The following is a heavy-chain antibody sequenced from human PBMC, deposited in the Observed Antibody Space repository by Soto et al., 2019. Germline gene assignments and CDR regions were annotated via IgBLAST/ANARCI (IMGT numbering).Heavy chain of an antibody. Sequence: QVQLVESGGGVVQPGRSLRLSCAASGFTFSSYAMHWVRQAPGKGLAWVAVISFDGTMKDYADSVTGRFTISRDNSKNTLYLQVNSLRAEDTAVYYCARSTTQQWLVPVYWGQGSLVTVSS. CDR1: GFTFSSYA. D-gene: IGHD6-19*01. J-gene: IGHJ4*02. CDR2: ISFDGTMK. V-gene: IGHV3-30-3*01. CDR3: ARSTTQQWLVPVY.